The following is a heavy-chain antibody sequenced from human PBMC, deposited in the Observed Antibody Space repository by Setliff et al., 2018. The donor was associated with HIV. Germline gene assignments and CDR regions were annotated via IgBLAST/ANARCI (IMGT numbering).Heavy chain of an antibody. Sequence: GGSLRLSCAGSGFTFSHYEMNWVRQAPGKGLEWVSCISSRGTFIYYADSVKGRFTISRDNARNSLYLQMTSLRAEDTAVYYCAGYVDWYYMDVWGKGTTVTVSS. CDR2: ISSRGTFI. J-gene: IGHJ6*03. CDR3: AGYVDWYYMDV. V-gene: IGHV3-21*01. D-gene: IGHD5-12*01. CDR1: GFTFSHYE.